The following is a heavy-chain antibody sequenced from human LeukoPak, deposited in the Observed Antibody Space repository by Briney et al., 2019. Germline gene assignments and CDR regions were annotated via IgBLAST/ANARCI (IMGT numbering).Heavy chain of an antibody. CDR2: INAGNGNT. V-gene: IGHV1-3*01. J-gene: IGHJ5*02. CDR3: ARVNHDSSGYNWFDP. CDR1: GYTFTSYA. D-gene: IGHD3-22*01. Sequence: ASVKVSCKASGYTFTSYATHWVRQAPGQRLEWMGWINAGNGNTKYSQKFQGRVTITRDTSASTAYMELSSLRSEDTAVYYCARVNHDSSGYNWFDPWGQGTLVTVSS.